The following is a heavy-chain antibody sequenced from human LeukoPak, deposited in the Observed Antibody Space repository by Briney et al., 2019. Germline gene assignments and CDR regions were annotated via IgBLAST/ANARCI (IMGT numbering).Heavy chain of an antibody. CDR1: GGSISSTNW. Sequence: SETLSLTCGVSGGSISSTNWWRWVRQPPGKGLEWIGCISHSGNADYNPSLKSRVYMSRDASKNQFSLKLTSVTAADTAVYYCARDVVVTSSPDAYDIWGPGKMVTVSS. J-gene: IGHJ3*02. V-gene: IGHV4/OR15-8*02. CDR3: ARDVVVTSSPDAYDI. CDR2: ISHSGNA. D-gene: IGHD2-21*01.